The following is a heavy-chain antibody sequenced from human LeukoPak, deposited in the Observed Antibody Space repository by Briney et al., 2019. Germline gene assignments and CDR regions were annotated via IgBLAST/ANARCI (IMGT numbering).Heavy chain of an antibody. V-gene: IGHV1-2*02. CDR1: GYTFAGYY. Sequence: ASVKVSCKASGYTFAGYYMHWVRQAPGQGLEWMGWINPYSGGTNYAQKFQGRVTMTRDTSISTAYMELSRLRSDDTAVYYCARSRPLQWLDYWGQGTLVTVSS. CDR2: INPYSGGT. CDR3: ARSRPLQWLDY. D-gene: IGHD6-19*01. J-gene: IGHJ4*02.